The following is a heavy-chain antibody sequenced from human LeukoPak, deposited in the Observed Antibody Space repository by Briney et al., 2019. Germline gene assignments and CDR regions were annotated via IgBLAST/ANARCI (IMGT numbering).Heavy chain of an antibody. J-gene: IGHJ5*02. CDR2: MNPNSGNT. D-gene: IGHD1-7*01. CDR3: ARNNWNYLNWFDP. Sequence: GASVKVSCKASGGTFSSYAISWVRQATGQGLEWMGWMNPNSGNTGYAQKFQGRVTMTRNTSISTAYMELSSLRSEDTAVYYCARNNWNYLNWFDPWGQGTLVTVSS. V-gene: IGHV1-8*02. CDR1: GGTFSSYA.